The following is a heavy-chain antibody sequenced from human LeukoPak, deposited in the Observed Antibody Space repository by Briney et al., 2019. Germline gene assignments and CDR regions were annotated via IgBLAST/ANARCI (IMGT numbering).Heavy chain of an antibody. Sequence: PSETLSLTCTVSGGSISSYYGSGIRQPAGKGGEWGGRIYTRGSTNYNPSLKSRVTISVDTSKNQFSLKLSSVTAADTAVYYCARHSNSGSYYDYWGQGTLVTVSS. CDR1: GGSISSYY. D-gene: IGHD1-26*01. CDR3: ARHSNSGSYYDY. J-gene: IGHJ4*02. CDR2: IYTRGST. V-gene: IGHV4-4*07.